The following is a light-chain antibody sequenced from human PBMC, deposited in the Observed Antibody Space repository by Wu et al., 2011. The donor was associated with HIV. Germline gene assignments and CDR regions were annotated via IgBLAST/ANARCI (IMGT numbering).Light chain of an antibody. CDR1: QSVSSSY. V-gene: IGKV3-20*01. J-gene: IGKJ1*01. Sequence: CRASQSVSSSYLAWYQQKPGQAPRLLIYVASSRATGIPDRFSGSGSGTDFTLTISRLEPEDFAVYYCQQYGSSPHTFGQGTKVEIK. CDR2: VAS. CDR3: QQYGSSPHT.